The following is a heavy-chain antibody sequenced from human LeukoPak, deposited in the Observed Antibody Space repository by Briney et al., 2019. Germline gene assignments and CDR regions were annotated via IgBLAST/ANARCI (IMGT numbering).Heavy chain of an antibody. CDR3: ATDTYYYDSSGYSADY. D-gene: IGHD3-22*01. V-gene: IGHV1-69*13. Sequence: SVKVSCKASGGTFSSYAISWVRQAPGQGLEWMGGIIPIFGTANYAQKFQGRVTITADESTSTAYMELSSLRSEDTAVCYCATDTYYYDSSGYSADYWGQGTLDTVSS. CDR1: GGTFSSYA. CDR2: IIPIFGTA. J-gene: IGHJ4*02.